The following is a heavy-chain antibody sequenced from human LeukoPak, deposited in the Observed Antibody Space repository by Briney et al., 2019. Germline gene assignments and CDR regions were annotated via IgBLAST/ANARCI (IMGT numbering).Heavy chain of an antibody. CDR1: GYTFSNYG. V-gene: IGHV1-18*01. D-gene: IGHD6-13*01. CDR3: ARDRIAAEYYYYYMDV. CDR2: ISPYNGCT. Sequence: ASVKVSCKASGYTFSNYGFSWVRQAPGQGLEWMGWISPYNGCTNYAQKLQGRVTMTTDISTSTAYMELRSLRSDDTAVYYCARDRIAAEYYYYYMDVWGKGTTVTVSS. J-gene: IGHJ6*03.